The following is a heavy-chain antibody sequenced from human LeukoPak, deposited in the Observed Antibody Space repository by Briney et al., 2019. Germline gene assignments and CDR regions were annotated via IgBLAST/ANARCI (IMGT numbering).Heavy chain of an antibody. Sequence: VSVKVSCKASGYTFTRYGISWVRQAPGQGLEWMGWISAYNGNANYAQKLQGRVTMTTDTSTSTAYMELRSLRSDDTAVYFCARVYCTNGVCYGGDRYYYYYMDVWGKGTTVTVSS. V-gene: IGHV1-18*01. D-gene: IGHD2-8*01. CDR2: ISAYNGNA. J-gene: IGHJ6*03. CDR3: ARVYCTNGVCYGGDRYYYYYMDV. CDR1: GYTFTRYG.